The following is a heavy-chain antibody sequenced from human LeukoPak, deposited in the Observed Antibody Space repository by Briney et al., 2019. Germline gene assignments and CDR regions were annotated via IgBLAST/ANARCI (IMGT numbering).Heavy chain of an antibody. CDR2: IRFDGSYK. CDR1: GFTFSSYG. J-gene: IGHJ4*02. Sequence: GGSLRLSCAASGFTFSSYGMHWVRQAPGKGLEWVTFIRFDGSYKSYADSVKGRFIISRDNSKNTLYLQMNSLRAEDTAVYYCSRDRHCIGSTCYGLWGQGTRVIVSS. CDR3: SRDRHCIGSTCYGL. V-gene: IGHV3-30*02. D-gene: IGHD2-2*01.